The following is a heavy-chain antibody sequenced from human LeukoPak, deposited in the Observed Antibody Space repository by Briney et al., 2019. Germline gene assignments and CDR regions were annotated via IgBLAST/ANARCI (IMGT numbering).Heavy chain of an antibody. CDR3: AREVSSSFDF. Sequence: PGGSLRLSCAASGFSFNIYSMNWVRQAAGKGLEWVSSITAGSSYIYHADSVKGRFTISRDNAKNSLYLQMNSLRVEDTAVYYCAREVSSSFDFWGQGTLVTVSS. D-gene: IGHD5/OR15-5a*01. CDR2: ITAGSSYI. CDR1: GFSFNIYS. J-gene: IGHJ4*02. V-gene: IGHV3-21*01.